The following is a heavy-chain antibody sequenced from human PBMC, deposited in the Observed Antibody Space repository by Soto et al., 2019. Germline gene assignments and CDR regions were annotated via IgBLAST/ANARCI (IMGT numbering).Heavy chain of an antibody. D-gene: IGHD6-13*01. CDR1: GFTFDDYS. CDR3: AKENNSPPVFAY. Sequence: GGSLRLCCAASGFTFDDYSMHWVRQAPGKGLEWVSHISWNSGNINYADSVKGRFTISRDNAKNSLYLQMNSLRAEDTALYYCAKENNSPPVFAYWGQGTLVTVSS. J-gene: IGHJ4*02. V-gene: IGHV3-9*01. CDR2: ISWNSGNI.